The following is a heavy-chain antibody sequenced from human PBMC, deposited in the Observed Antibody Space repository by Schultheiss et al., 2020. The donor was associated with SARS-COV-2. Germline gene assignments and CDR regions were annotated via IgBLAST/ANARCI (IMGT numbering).Heavy chain of an antibody. CDR3: TTGDIVVVPAAIGVPIYYYGMDV. CDR1: GFTFSSYA. CDR2: IKSKTDGGTT. J-gene: IGHJ6*02. Sequence: GESLKISCEASGFTFSSYAMSWVRQAPGKGLEWVGRIKSKTDGGTTDYAAPVKGRFTISRDDSKNTLYLQMNSLKTEDTAVYYCTTGDIVVVPAAIGVPIYYYGMDVWGQGTTVTVSS. V-gene: IGHV3-15*01. D-gene: IGHD2-2*01.